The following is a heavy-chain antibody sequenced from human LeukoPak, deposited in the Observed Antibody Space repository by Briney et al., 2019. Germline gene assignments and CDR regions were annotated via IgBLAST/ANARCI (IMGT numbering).Heavy chain of an antibody. CDR1: GYTFTSYY. Sequence: ASVKVSCKASGYTFTSYYMHWVRQAPGQGLEWMGIINPSGGSTSYAQKFQGRVTMTRDMSTSTVYMELSRLRSDDTAVYYCARSYYDSSGYAFFDYWGQGTLVTVSS. V-gene: IGHV1-46*01. CDR3: ARSYYDSSGYAFFDY. CDR2: INPSGGST. D-gene: IGHD3-22*01. J-gene: IGHJ4*02.